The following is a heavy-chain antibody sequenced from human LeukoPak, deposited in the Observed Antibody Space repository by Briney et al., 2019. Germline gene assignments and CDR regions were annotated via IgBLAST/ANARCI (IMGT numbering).Heavy chain of an antibody. Sequence: GSSVKVSCEASGGTFSSYAISWVRQAPGQGLEWMGGIIPIFGTANYAQKFQGRVTITADESTSTAYMELSSLRSEDTAVYYCAREMVSVGATFDYWGQGTLVTVSS. D-gene: IGHD1-26*01. CDR1: GGTFSSYA. CDR2: IIPIFGTA. J-gene: IGHJ4*02. V-gene: IGHV1-69*01. CDR3: AREMVSVGATFDY.